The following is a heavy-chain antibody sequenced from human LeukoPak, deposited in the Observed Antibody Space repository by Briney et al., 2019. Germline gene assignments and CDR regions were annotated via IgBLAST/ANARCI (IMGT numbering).Heavy chain of an antibody. CDR2: IIPIFGTA. D-gene: IGHD3-9*01. CDR1: GGTFSSYA. Sequence: SVKVSCKASGGTFSSYAISWVRQAPGQGLEWMGGIIPIFGTANYAQKFQGRVTITTDESTSTAYMELRSLRSEDTAVYYCARILTEEPASDDAFDIWGQGTMVTVSS. J-gene: IGHJ3*02. V-gene: IGHV1-69*05. CDR3: ARILTEEPASDDAFDI.